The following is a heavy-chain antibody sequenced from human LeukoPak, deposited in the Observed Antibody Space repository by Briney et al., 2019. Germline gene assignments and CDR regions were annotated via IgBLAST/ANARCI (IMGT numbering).Heavy chain of an antibody. CDR3: ARRYYYGSGSYYKPPSTFDY. D-gene: IGHD3-10*01. CDR1: GGSISSYY. CDR2: IYYSGST. J-gene: IGHJ4*02. V-gene: IGHV4-59*08. Sequence: KPSETLSLTCTVSGGSISSYYWSWIRQPPGKGLEWIGYIYYSGSTNYNPSLKSRVTISVDTSKNQFSLKLSSLTAADTAVYYCARRYYYGSGSYYKPPSTFDYWGQGTLVTVSS.